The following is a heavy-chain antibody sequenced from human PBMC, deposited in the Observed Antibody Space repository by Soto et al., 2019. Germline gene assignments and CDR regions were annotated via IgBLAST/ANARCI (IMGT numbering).Heavy chain of an antibody. CDR3: TRDASRDSSARGWFDP. Sequence: VGSLRFSCAASGFTFRSFTMNWVRQAPGKGLEWVSTISSNSAYIYYTDALRGRFTISRDNAKNSLHLQMNSLRAEDTAVYYCTRDASRDSSARGWFDPWGPGTLVTVS. D-gene: IGHD6-13*01. J-gene: IGHJ5*02. V-gene: IGHV3-21*01. CDR2: ISSNSAYI. CDR1: GFTFRSFT.